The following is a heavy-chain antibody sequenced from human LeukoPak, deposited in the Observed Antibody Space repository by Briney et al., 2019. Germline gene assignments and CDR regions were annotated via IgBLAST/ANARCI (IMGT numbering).Heavy chain of an antibody. Sequence: SETLSLTCAVYGDSFSGYYWAWIRLPPEKGLEWIGEINHVGRTNYNPSLKDRVSMSVDTSRSQFSLTVNSVTAADTAIYFCARLRMGSSRWLFPIDSWGQGVFVSVSS. CDR3: ARLRMGSSRWLFPIDS. D-gene: IGHD6-13*01. J-gene: IGHJ4*02. V-gene: IGHV4-34*01. CDR1: GDSFSGYY. CDR2: INHVGRT.